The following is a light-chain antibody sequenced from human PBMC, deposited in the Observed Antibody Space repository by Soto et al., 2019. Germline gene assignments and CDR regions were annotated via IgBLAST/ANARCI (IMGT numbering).Light chain of an antibody. CDR2: GAS. CDR1: QTVRNN. J-gene: IGKJ1*01. CDR3: QQYNNWPWT. Sequence: EIVLTQSPGTLSLSPGERATLSCRASQTVRNNYLAWYQQKPGQAPRLLIYGASTRATGIPARFSGSGSGTEFTLTISSLQSEDFAVYYCQQYNNWPWTFGQGTKVDIK. V-gene: IGKV3-15*01.